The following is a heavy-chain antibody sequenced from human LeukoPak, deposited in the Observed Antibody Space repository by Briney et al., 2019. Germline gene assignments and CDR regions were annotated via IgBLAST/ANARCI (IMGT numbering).Heavy chain of an antibody. CDR3: ARENGDGGSSWAYNWFDS. CDR1: GYTFTKYG. Sequence: ASVKVSCKASGYTFTKYGIIWVRQAPGQGLEWMGWISAYNGNTYYAQKLQGRVTMTTDTSTNTAYMELRSLKSDDTAVYYCARENGDGGSSWAYNWFDSWGQGTLVTVSS. CDR2: ISAYNGNT. J-gene: IGHJ5*01. D-gene: IGHD2-15*01. V-gene: IGHV1-18*01.